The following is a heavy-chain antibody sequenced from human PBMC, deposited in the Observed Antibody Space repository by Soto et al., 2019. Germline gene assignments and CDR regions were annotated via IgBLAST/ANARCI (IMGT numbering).Heavy chain of an antibody. CDR2: IYWDDDQ. Sequence: QITLKESGPTLVKPTQTLTLTCTFSGFSFSINGVAVGWIRQPPGQALEWLALIYWDDDQRYNPSLKNRLTITKDTSRNQVVLTMTNMDPVDTATYYCAHKRDVSRGFKSWGHGTLVTVSS. J-gene: IGHJ5*01. CDR1: GFSFSINGVA. V-gene: IGHV2-5*02. CDR3: AHKRDVSRGFKS.